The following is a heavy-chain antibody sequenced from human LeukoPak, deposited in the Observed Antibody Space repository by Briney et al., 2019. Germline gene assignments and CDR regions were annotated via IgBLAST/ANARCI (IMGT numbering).Heavy chain of an antibody. CDR2: IYYSGST. CDR3: ATSTMVRGNNWFDP. V-gene: IGHV4-59*01. CDR1: GRSISSYY. D-gene: IGHD3-10*01. Sequence: SETLSLTCTVSGRSISSYYWSWIRQPPGKGLEWIGYIYYSGSTNYNPSLKSRVTISVDTSKNQFSLKLSSVTAADTAVYYCATSTMVRGNNWFDPWGQGTLVTVSS. J-gene: IGHJ5*02.